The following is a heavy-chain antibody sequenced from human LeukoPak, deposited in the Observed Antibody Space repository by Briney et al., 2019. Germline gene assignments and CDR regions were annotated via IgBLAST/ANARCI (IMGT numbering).Heavy chain of an antibody. CDR3: ARGRGYSSGWHFDY. CDR2: INHRGST. V-gene: IGHV4-34*01. J-gene: IGHJ4*02. CDR1: GGSLSGYY. D-gene: IGHD6-19*01. Sequence: SETLSHTCVDYGGSLSGYYWSWLRQPPGKGREWMGEINHRGSTNYNPSLKRRVTISVHTSKNQFSLKLSSVTAADTAVYYCARGRGYSSGWHFDYWGQGTLVTVSS.